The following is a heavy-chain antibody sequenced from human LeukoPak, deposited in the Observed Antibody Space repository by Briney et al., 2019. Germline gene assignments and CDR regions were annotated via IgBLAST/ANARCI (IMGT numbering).Heavy chain of an antibody. CDR2: IHPGDSDT. CDR3: ARLWRSSWYYWFDP. CDR1: GYSFTSYW. Sequence: GESLKISCKGSGYSFTSYWIGWVRQMPGKGLEWMGIIHPGDSDTRYSPSFQGQVTISADESISTAYLQCSSLKASDTAMYYCARLWRSSWYYWFDPWGQGTLVTVSS. D-gene: IGHD6-13*01. J-gene: IGHJ5*02. V-gene: IGHV5-51*01.